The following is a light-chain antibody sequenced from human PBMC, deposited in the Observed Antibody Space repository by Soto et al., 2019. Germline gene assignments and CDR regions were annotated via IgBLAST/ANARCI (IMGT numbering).Light chain of an antibody. Sequence: DIQMTQSPASVSASVGDRVTITCRAGQGITSCLAWYQQKPGKAPKLLIYAASSLQSGVPSMFSGSGSGTDFSLTTSTLQHEDFATYYCQQTSSFHLTFGGGTKVEMK. CDR1: QGITSC. CDR3: QQTSSFHLT. J-gene: IGKJ4*01. V-gene: IGKV1-12*01. CDR2: AAS.